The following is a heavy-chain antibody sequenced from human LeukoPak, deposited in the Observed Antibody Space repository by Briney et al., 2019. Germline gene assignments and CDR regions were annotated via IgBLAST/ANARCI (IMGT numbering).Heavy chain of an antibody. V-gene: IGHV4-39*07. CDR3: ARDPGYCSGGSCYVNFAWFDP. J-gene: IGHJ5*02. Sequence: PSETLSLTCSVSGGSIRSSDDYWGFVRQTPGKGLEWMGSIYYTGSSHYNPSLKSRVTISVDTSKNQFSLKLSSVTAADTAVYYCARDPGYCSGGSCYVNFAWFDPWGQGTLVTVSS. D-gene: IGHD2-15*01. CDR1: GGSIRSSDDY. CDR2: IYYTGSS.